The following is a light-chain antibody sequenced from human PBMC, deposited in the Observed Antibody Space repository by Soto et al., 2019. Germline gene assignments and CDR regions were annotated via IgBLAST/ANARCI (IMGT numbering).Light chain of an antibody. CDR1: QSVLYSSSNKDY. CDR3: QQYYSTPFT. J-gene: IGKJ3*01. Sequence: DIVMTQSPDSLAVSLGERATINCKSSQSVLYSSSNKDYLAWYQQKPGQPPKMVIYWASTRESGVPDRFRGSGSGTDFTLTISSLQAEDVAVYYCQQYYSTPFTFGPGTKVDIK. V-gene: IGKV4-1*01. CDR2: WAS.